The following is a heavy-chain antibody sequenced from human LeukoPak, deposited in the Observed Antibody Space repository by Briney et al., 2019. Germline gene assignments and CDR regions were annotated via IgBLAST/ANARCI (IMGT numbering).Heavy chain of an antibody. V-gene: IGHV1-8*03. CDR2: MNPNSGNT. D-gene: IGHD1-26*01. CDR3: ARGGIVGAGFDP. CDR1: GYTLTELS. J-gene: IGHJ5*02. Sequence: GASVKVSCKVSGYTLTELSMHWVRQATGQGLEWMGWMNPNSGNTGYAQKFQGRVTITRNTSISTAYMELSSLRSEDTAVYYCARGGIVGAGFDPWGQGTLVTVSS.